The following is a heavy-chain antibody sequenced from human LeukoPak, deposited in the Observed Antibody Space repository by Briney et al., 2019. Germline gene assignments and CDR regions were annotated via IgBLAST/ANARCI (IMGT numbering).Heavy chain of an antibody. CDR3: ARADGYHPLY. CDR1: GYTFTTYD. V-gene: IGHV1-8*01. J-gene: IGHJ4*02. CDR2: VNPNSGNT. D-gene: IGHD5-24*01. Sequence: ASVKVSCKASGYTFTTYDISWVRQAAGQGIEWMAWVNPNSGNTGYAQKFQGRVTTTTDASISTAYMELSGLRSDDTAVYYCARADGYHPLYWGQGTLVTVSS.